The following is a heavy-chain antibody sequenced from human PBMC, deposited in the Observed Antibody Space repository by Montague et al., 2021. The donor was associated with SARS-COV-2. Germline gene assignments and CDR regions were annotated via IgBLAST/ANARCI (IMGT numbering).Heavy chain of an antibody. J-gene: IGHJ3*01. V-gene: IGHV4-39*01. D-gene: IGHD3-3*01. CDR1: GGSISSSSYY. CDR2: NYYSGST. Sequence: SETLSLTCTVSGGSISSSSYYWGWIRQPPGKGLEWNGSNYYSGSTYYNPSLKSRVTIPVDTSKNQFSLKLSSVTAADTAVYYCAGYVPIYLTHEHAFDLWGQGTMVTVSS. CDR3: AGYVPIYLTHEHAFDL.